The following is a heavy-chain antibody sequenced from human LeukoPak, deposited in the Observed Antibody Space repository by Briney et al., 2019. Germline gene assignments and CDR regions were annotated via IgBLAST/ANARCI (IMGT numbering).Heavy chain of an antibody. Sequence: PSQTLSLTCTVSGGSISSGSYSWTWIRQPAGKGLEWIGRIYTTGGTNYNTSLKSRVTISVDTSKNQISLKLSSVTAADTAVYYCARYHRGVITIDAFDIWGQGTMVTVSS. J-gene: IGHJ3*02. D-gene: IGHD3-10*01. CDR3: ARYHRGVITIDAFDI. CDR2: IYTTGGT. V-gene: IGHV4-61*02. CDR1: GGSISSGSYS.